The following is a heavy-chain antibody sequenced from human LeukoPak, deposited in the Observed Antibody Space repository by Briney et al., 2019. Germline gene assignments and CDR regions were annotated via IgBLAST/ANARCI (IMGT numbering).Heavy chain of an antibody. V-gene: IGHV4-59*08. CDR1: GGSISSYY. CDR2: IYYSGST. J-gene: IGHJ4*02. D-gene: IGHD3-10*01. Sequence: SETLSLTCTVSGGSISSYYLSWIRQPPGKGLEWIWYIYYSGSTNYNPSLKSRVTISVDKSKNQFSLKLSSVTTADTAVYYCATHYYGSGSYPHYWGQGTLVTVSS. CDR3: ATHYYGSGSYPHY.